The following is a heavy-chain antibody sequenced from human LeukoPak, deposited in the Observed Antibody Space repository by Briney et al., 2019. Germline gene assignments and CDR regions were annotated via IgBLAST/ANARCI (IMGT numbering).Heavy chain of an antibody. CDR2: IYYSGST. J-gene: IGHJ4*02. Sequence: PSETLSLTCTVSGGSISSSSYYWGWIRQPPGEGLEWIGSIYYSGSTYYNPSLKSRVTISVDTSKDQFSLKLSSVTAADTAVYYCARHVLGSSSGEYWGQGTLVTVSS. V-gene: IGHV4-39*01. CDR3: ARHVLGSSSGEY. D-gene: IGHD6-6*01. CDR1: GGSISSSSYY.